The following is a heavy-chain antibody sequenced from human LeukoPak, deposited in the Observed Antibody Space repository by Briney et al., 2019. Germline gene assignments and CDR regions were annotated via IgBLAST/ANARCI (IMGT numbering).Heavy chain of an antibody. D-gene: IGHD2-2*01. V-gene: IGHV3-30*18. CDR2: ISYDGRNK. J-gene: IGHJ4*02. CDR1: GFTFNNYG. CDR3: AKGPLRGTAAAIDY. Sequence: GGSLRLSCAASGFTFNNYGMHWVRQAPGKGLERVAVISYDGRNKHYPDSVKGRFTISRDISTDTLWLQMDSLRTEDTAVYYCAKGPLRGTAAAIDYWGQGTLVTVSS.